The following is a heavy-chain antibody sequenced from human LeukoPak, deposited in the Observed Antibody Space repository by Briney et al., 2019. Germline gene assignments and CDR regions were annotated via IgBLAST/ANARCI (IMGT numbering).Heavy chain of an antibody. J-gene: IGHJ4*02. Sequence: SETLSLTCTVSGGSISSYYWSWIRQPPGKGLEWIGYIYYSGSTNYNPSLKSRVTISVDTSKNQFSLKLSSVTAADTAVYYCARDYAPVPNYYDSSGFDYWGQGTLVTVSS. V-gene: IGHV4-59*01. CDR1: GGSISSYY. CDR3: ARDYAPVPNYYDSSGFDY. CDR2: IYYSGST. D-gene: IGHD3-22*01.